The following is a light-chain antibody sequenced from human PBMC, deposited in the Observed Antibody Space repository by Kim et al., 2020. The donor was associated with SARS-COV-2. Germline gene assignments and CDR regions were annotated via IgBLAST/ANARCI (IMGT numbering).Light chain of an antibody. CDR2: EVS. V-gene: IGLV2-23*02. CDR3: CSYAGSSTWV. Sequence: QSALTQPASVSGSPGQSITISCTGTSSDVGNYDLVSWYQQHPGKAPKLMIYEVSKRPSGVSNRFSGSKSGNTASLTISGLQAEDETDYYCCSYAGSSTWVCAGGTLLTVL. CDR1: SSDVGNYDL. J-gene: IGLJ3*02.